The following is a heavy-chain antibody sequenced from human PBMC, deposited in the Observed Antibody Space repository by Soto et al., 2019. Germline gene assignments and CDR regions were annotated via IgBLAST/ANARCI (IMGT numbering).Heavy chain of an antibody. CDR3: ARATGGGATGPWYFDL. V-gene: IGHV3-7*01. D-gene: IGHD1-26*01. CDR1: AFTFSSYW. CDR2: IKQDGSEK. Sequence: EVQLVESGGGLVQPGGSLRLSCAASAFTFSSYWMSWVRQAPGKGLEWVANIKQDGSEKYYVDSVKGRFTISRDNAKNSLYLQMNSLRAEDTAVYYCARATGGGATGPWYFDLWGRGTLVTVSS. J-gene: IGHJ2*01.